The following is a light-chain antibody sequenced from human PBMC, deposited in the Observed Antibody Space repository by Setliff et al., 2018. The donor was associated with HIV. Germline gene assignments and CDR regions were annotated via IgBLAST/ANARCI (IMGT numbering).Light chain of an antibody. CDR3: AAWDDSLSVEV. Sequence: QSVLTQPPSASGTPGQRVAISCSGTTSNVGRKAVNWYQQVPGAAPKLLIYGHDLRPSGVPDRFSASKSGTSASLATGGLQSADEGDYYCAAWDDSLSVEVFGTGTKVTVL. V-gene: IGLV1-44*01. CDR2: GHD. J-gene: IGLJ1*01. CDR1: TSNVGRKA.